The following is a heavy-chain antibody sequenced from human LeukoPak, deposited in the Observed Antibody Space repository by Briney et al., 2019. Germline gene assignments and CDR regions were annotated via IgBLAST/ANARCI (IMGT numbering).Heavy chain of an antibody. J-gene: IGHJ3*02. CDR2: ISSSSSYI. CDR3: ARDKGHIVVVVAAIDAFDI. Sequence: PGGSLRLSCAASGFTFSSYSMNWVRQAPGKGLEWVSSISSSSSYIYYADSVKGRFTISRDNAKNSLYLQMNSLRAEDTAVYYCARDKGHIVVVVAAIDAFDIWAQGTMVTVSS. V-gene: IGHV3-21*01. CDR1: GFTFSSYS. D-gene: IGHD2-15*01.